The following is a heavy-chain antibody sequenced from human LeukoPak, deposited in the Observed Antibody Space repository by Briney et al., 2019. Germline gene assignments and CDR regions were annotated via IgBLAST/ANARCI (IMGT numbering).Heavy chain of an antibody. V-gene: IGHV1-69*13. CDR1: GGTFSSYA. Sequence: SVKVSCKASGGTFSSYAIRWVRQAPGQGLEWMGGIIPIFGTTNYAQKFQGRVTITADESTSTPYMELSSLRSEDTAVYYCASTVTYYYYYYYMDVWGKGTTVTVSS. J-gene: IGHJ6*03. CDR3: ASTVTYYYYYYYMDV. CDR2: IIPIFGTT. D-gene: IGHD4-17*01.